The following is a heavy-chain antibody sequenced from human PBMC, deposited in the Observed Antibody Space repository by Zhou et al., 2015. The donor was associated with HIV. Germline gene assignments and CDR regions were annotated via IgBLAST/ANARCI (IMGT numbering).Heavy chain of an antibody. V-gene: IGHV1-2*02. Sequence: QVQLVQSGAEVKKPGASVTVSCEASRYTFTAYSIHWVRQAPGQGLEWMGWVNPKTGGTNYAQRFQGRVTMTRDTSISTAYMDLSSLRSDDSAVYYCARGPSGTASGSQWFDPWGQGSLVTVSS. J-gene: IGHJ5*02. D-gene: IGHD3-10*01. CDR1: RYTFTAYS. CDR2: VNPKTGGT. CDR3: ARGPSGTASGSQWFDP.